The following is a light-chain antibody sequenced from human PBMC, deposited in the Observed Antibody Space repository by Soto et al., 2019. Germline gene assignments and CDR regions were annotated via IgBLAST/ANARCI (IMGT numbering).Light chain of an antibody. CDR1: SSDVGGYNY. Sequence: QCVLNQPRSVSGAAGQSVTISCTGTSSDVGGYNYVSWYHHHPGKAPKLMIYDVSKRPSGVPDRFSGSKSGNTASLTVSGLQAEDEADYYCCSYAGTYTWVFGSGTKVTVL. CDR2: DVS. V-gene: IGLV2-11*01. CDR3: CSYAGTYTWV. J-gene: IGLJ1*01.